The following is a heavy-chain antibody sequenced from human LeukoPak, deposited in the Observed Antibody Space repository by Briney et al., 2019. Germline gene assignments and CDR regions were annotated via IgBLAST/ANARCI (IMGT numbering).Heavy chain of an antibody. CDR1: GGSISSYY. Sequence: SETLSLTCTVYGGSISSYYWSWIRQPPGKGLEWIGYIYYSGSTNYNPSLKSRVTISVDTSKNQFSLKLSSVTAADTAVYYCARESGYSYGLGYWGQGTLVTVSS. CDR2: IYYSGST. V-gene: IGHV4-59*01. D-gene: IGHD5-18*01. J-gene: IGHJ4*02. CDR3: ARESGYSYGLGY.